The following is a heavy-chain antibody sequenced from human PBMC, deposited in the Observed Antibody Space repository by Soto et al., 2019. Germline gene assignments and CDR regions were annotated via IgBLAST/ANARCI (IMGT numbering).Heavy chain of an antibody. V-gene: IGHV1-2*06. CDR3: ARLGYDFWSGYYVDRQYYFDY. D-gene: IGHD3-3*01. J-gene: IGHJ4*02. Sequence: ASVKVSCKASGYTFTGYYMHWVRQAPGQGLEWMGRINPNSGGTNYAQKFQGRVTMTRDTSISTAYMELSRLRSDDTAVYYCARLGYDFWSGYYVDRQYYFDYWGQGTLVTVSS. CDR1: GYTFTGYY. CDR2: INPNSGGT.